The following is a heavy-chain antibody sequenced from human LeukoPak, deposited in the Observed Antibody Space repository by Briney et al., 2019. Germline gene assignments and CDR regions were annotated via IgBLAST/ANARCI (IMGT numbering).Heavy chain of an antibody. J-gene: IGHJ5*02. D-gene: IGHD3-9*01. Sequence: SGTLSLTCAVYGGSFSGYYWSWIRQPPGKGLEWIGEINHSGSTNYNPSLKSRVTISVDTSKNQFTLKLSSVTAADTAVYYCARVLRYFDWLSPANWFDPWGQGTLVTVSS. CDR1: GGSFSGYY. CDR3: ARVLRYFDWLSPANWFDP. CDR2: INHSGST. V-gene: IGHV4-34*01.